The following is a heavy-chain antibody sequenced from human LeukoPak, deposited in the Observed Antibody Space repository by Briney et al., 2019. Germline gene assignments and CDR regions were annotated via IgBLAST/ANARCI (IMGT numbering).Heavy chain of an antibody. V-gene: IGHV3-7*01. CDR3: ARDTYRFDDY. Sequence: GGSLRLSCAASGFTFSSYWISWVRQAPGKGLEWVATMGQDGSETYYVDSVKGRFTISRDNAKNSLYLQMNSLRVEDTAVYFCARDTYRFDDYWGQGNLVTVSS. J-gene: IGHJ4*02. CDR1: GFTFSSYW. CDR2: MGQDGSET.